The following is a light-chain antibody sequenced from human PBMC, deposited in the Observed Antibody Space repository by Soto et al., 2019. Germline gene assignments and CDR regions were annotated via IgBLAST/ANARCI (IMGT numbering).Light chain of an antibody. J-gene: IGKJ1*01. CDR2: GAS. Sequence: EIVMTQSPATLSVSPGERATLSCRASQSISSDLAWYQQKPGQAPRLLIYGASTRATGIPGRFSGSKSGTEFTLTISSLQPEDFAVYYCHYYDKWPPGTFGQGTKGDIK. CDR3: HYYDKWPPGT. V-gene: IGKV3D-15*01. CDR1: QSISSD.